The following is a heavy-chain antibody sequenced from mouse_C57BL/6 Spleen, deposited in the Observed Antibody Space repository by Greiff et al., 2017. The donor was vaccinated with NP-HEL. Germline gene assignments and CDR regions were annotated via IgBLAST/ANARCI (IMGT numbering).Heavy chain of an antibody. CDR1: GFTFSDYG. J-gene: IGHJ2*01. V-gene: IGHV5-17*01. D-gene: IGHD1-1*01. Sequence: EVQLQQSGGGLVKPGGSLKLSCAASGFTFSDYGMHWVRQAPEKGLEWVAYISSGSSTIYYADTVKGRFTISRDNAKNTLFLQMTSLRSEDTAMYYCARPLYGSSLYYFDYWGQGTTLTVSS. CDR3: ARPLYGSSLYYFDY. CDR2: ISSGSSTI.